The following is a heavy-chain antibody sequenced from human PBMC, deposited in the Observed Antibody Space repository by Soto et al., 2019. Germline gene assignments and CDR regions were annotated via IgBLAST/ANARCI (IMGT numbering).Heavy chain of an antibody. V-gene: IGHV4-30-4*01. CDR3: ARDRGATITGGYFDP. CDR1: GGSISSGDYY. J-gene: IGHJ5*02. CDR2: IFYSGST. D-gene: IGHD3-16*01. Sequence: KTSETLSLTCTVSGGSISSGDYYWSWIRQPPGKGLEWIGYIFYSGSTYYNPSLKSRLNMSVDTSKNQFSLNLSSVTAADTALYYYARDRGATITGGYFDPWGQGTLVTVSS.